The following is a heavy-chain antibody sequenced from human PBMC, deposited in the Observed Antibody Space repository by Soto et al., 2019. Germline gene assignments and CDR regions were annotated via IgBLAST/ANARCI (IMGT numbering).Heavy chain of an antibody. J-gene: IGHJ4*02. V-gene: IGHV4-30-2*01. Sequence: SETLSLTCAVSGGSISSGGYSWSWIRQPPGKGLEWIGYIYHSGSTYYNPSLKSRVTISVDRSKNQFSLKLSSVTAADTAVYYCARERITNPAFDYWGQGTLVTVSS. D-gene: IGHD3-3*01. CDR2: IYHSGST. CDR3: ARERITNPAFDY. CDR1: GGSISSGGYS.